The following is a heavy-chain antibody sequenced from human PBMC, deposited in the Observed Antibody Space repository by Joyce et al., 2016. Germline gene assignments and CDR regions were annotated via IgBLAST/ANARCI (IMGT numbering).Heavy chain of an antibody. D-gene: IGHD1-26*01. Sequence: QLVESGGGVVKSGGSLRLSCEASGSTFSTSSMSWFRQAPGKGLEWIAAISDTSYYIFHAETGRGRFTVSRDNAKKTLYLQMNSLRAEDSAVFYCARGGISYYYAMDVWGQGTTVTVSS. CDR3: ARGGISYYYAMDV. CDR1: GSTFSTSS. J-gene: IGHJ6*02. V-gene: IGHV3-21*01. CDR2: ISDTSYYI.